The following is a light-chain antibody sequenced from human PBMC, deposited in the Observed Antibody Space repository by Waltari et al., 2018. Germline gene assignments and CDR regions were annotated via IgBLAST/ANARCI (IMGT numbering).Light chain of an antibody. CDR1: RGSLAAHF. Sequence: NFMLTQPHSVSESPGKTINTSSTRSRGSLAAHFVQWYQQRPGSAPTILIYDDNQRASGVPDRFSGSIDRSSNSASLTISALKPEDEADYYCQSYDNLNTVFGGGTKLTVL. J-gene: IGLJ3*02. CDR2: DDN. CDR3: QSYDNLNTV. V-gene: IGLV6-57*04.